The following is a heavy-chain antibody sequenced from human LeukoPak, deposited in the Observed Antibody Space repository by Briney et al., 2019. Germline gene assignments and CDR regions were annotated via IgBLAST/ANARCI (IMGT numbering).Heavy chain of an antibody. CDR2: IWYDGSNK. CDR3: ARDNSGGYYYFDY. D-gene: IGHD1-26*01. V-gene: IGHV3-33*01. Sequence: GRSLRLSCAASGFTFSSYGMHWVRQAPGKGLEWVAVIWYDGSNKYYADSVKGRFTISRDNSKNTLYLQMNSLRAEDTAVYSCARDNSGGYYYFDYWGQGTLVTVSS. CDR1: GFTFSSYG. J-gene: IGHJ4*02.